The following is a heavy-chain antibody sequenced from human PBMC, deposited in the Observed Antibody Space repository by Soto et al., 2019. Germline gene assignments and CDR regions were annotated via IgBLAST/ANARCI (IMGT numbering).Heavy chain of an antibody. CDR1: GFTFSSYA. J-gene: IGHJ6*02. D-gene: IGHD6-19*01. CDR3: AKNAAAAGFRIAVAGSYYYYGMDV. Sequence: GGSLRLSCAASGFTFSSYAMSWVRQAPGKGLEWVSAISGSGGSTYYADSVKGRFTISRDNSKNTLYLQMNSLRAEDTAVYYCAKNAAAAGFRIAVAGSYYYYGMDVWGQGTTVTVSS. V-gene: IGHV3-23*01. CDR2: ISGSGGST.